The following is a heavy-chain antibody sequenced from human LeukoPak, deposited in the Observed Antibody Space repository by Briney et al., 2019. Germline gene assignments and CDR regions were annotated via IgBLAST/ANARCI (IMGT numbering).Heavy chain of an antibody. J-gene: IGHJ3*02. CDR3: VRGYKMSTQWGAFDI. CDR2: IYSGGST. V-gene: IGHV3-53*01. Sequence: TGGSRNLSGPPSGFTVSSNYMSGVRQAPGKGLEWVSVIYSGGSTYYADSVKGRFTISRDNSKNTLYLQMNSLRVEDTAVYYCVRGYKMSTQWGAFDIWGQGTMVTVSS. CDR1: GFTVSSNY. D-gene: IGHD5-24*01.